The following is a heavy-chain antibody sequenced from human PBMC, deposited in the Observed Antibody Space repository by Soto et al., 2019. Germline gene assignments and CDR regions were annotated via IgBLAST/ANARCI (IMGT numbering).Heavy chain of an antibody. CDR1: GFTFSSYA. CDR3: AKGRASPTVTSRADY. Sequence: EVPLLESGGGLVQPGGSLRLSCAASGFTFSSYAMTWVRQAPGKGLEWVSSISGSGGSTYYADSVKGRFTISRDNSKNTLYLQMNSLRADDTAVYYCAKGRASPTVTSRADYWGQGTLVTVSS. D-gene: IGHD4-17*01. J-gene: IGHJ4*02. CDR2: ISGSGGST. V-gene: IGHV3-23*01.